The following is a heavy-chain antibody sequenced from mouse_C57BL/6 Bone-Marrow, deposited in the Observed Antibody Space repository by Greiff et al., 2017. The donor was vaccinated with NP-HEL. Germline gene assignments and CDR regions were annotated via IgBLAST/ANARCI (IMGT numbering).Heavy chain of an antibody. D-gene: IGHD2-1*01. CDR2: IYPGSGNT. V-gene: IGHV1-76*01. J-gene: IGHJ2*01. CDR3: ASKEDGNYHFDY. Sequence: QVQLQQPGAELVRPGASVKLSCKASGYTFTDYYINWVKQRPGQGLEWIARIYPGSGNTYYNEKFKGKATLTAEKSSSTAYMQLSSLTSEDSAVYFCASKEDGNYHFDYWGQGTTLTVSS. CDR1: GYTFTDYY.